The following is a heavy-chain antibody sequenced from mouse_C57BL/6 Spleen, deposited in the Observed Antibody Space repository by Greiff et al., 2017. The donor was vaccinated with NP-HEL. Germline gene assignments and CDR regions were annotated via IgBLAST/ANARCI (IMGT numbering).Heavy chain of an antibody. CDR2: INPNNGGT. J-gene: IGHJ3*01. CDR1: GYTFTDYY. CDR3: AREDTEKSKGIAD. V-gene: IGHV1-26*01. D-gene: IGHD1-3*01. Sequence: EVQLQQSGPELVKPGASVKISCKASGYTFTDYYMNWVKQSPGKSLEWIGDINPNNGGTSYNEKFKGKATLTVDKSSRTAYMELRSLTSEDSAVNYCAREDTEKSKGIADWGQGTLVTVSA.